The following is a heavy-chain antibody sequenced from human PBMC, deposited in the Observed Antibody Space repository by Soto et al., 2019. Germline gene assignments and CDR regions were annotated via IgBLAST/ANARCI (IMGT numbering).Heavy chain of an antibody. Sequence: QVQLVQSGAEVKKPVSSVKVSCTASGGTFSSYAISWVRQAPGQGLEWMGGIIPMLGTANYAQNFQGRVTITADKSTSMTYVVPTSMSSEYTAVGYCARTKVVVAARNNNPYIVFYAMEARGQG. D-gene: IGHD2-15*01. CDR1: GGTFSSYA. V-gene: IGHV1-69*06. CDR3: ARTKVVVAARNNNPYIVFYAMEA. J-gene: IGHJ6*02. CDR2: IIPMLGTA.